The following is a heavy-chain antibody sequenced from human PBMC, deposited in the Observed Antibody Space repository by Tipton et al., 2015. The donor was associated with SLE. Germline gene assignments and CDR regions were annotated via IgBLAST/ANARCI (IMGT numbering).Heavy chain of an antibody. D-gene: IGHD3-10*01. J-gene: IGHJ4*02. V-gene: IGHV4-31*11. Sequence: TLSLTFAVSGYSLSSGYYWGWMRPPPGKGLEWIGYIYYSGSTYYNPSLKSRVTISVDTSKNQFSLKLSSVTAADTAVYYCARSSGMVDYWGQGTLVTVSS. CDR1: GYSLSSGYY. CDR3: ARSSGMVDY. CDR2: IYYSGST.